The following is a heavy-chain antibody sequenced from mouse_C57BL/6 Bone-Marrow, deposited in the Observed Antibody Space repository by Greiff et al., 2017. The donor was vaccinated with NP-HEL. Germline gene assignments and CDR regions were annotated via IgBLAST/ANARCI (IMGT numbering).Heavy chain of an antibody. Sequence: VQLKQSGPVLVKPGASVKMSCKASGYTFTDYYMNWVKQSHGKSLEWIGVINPYNGGTSYNQKFKGKATLTVDKSSSTAYMELNSLTSEDSAVYYCARDDGSFAYWGQGTLVTVSA. D-gene: IGHD2-3*01. V-gene: IGHV1-19*01. J-gene: IGHJ3*01. CDR3: ARDDGSFAY. CDR1: GYTFTDYY. CDR2: INPYNGGT.